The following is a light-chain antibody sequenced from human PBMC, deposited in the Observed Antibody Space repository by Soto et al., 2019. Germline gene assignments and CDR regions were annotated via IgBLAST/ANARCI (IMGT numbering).Light chain of an antibody. Sequence: QPPSVSAAPGQKVTISCSGSSSNIEKNYVSWYQQFPGTAPQPLIYDNNVRPSGIPDRFSASKSGTSATLGITGLQTGDEADYYCGTWDNSLSAYVFGSGTKVTVL. J-gene: IGLJ1*01. V-gene: IGLV1-51*01. CDR2: DNN. CDR3: GTWDNSLSAYV. CDR1: SSNIEKNY.